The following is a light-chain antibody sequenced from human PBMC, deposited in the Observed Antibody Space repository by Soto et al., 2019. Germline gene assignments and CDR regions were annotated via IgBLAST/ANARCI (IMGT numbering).Light chain of an antibody. J-gene: IGLJ2*01. Sequence: QSALTQPASMSGSPGQSITISCTGTSSDVGGYNYVSWYQQHPGKAPKLMIYDVSYRPSGVSNRFSGSKSGNTASLTISGLQAEDEADYYCSSYTSSSTLVLFGGGTQLTVL. V-gene: IGLV2-14*03. CDR2: DVS. CDR1: SSDVGGYNY. CDR3: SSYTSSSTLVL.